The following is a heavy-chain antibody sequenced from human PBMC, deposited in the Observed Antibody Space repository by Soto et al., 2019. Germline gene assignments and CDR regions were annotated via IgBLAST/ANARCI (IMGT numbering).Heavy chain of an antibody. CDR3: ARPSYYYDSSGYYSEYYYYGMDV. D-gene: IGHD3-22*01. J-gene: IGHJ6*02. CDR2: IDPSDSYT. Sequence: GESLKISCKGSGYSFTSYWISWVRQMPGKGLEWMGRIDPSDSYTNYSPSFQGHVTISADKSISTAYLQWSSLKASDTAMYYCARPSYYYDSSGYYSEYYYYGMDVWGQGTTVTVSS. V-gene: IGHV5-10-1*01. CDR1: GYSFTSYW.